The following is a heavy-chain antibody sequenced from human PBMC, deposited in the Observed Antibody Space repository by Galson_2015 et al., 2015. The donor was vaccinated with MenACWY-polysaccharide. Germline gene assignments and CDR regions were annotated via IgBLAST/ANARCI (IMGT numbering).Heavy chain of an antibody. CDR1: GYTFISYA. CDR2: INTNTGNP. J-gene: IGHJ6*02. Sequence: SVKVSCKASGYTFISYAMNWVRQAPGQGLEWMGRINTNTGNPMYAQGFTGRFVFSLDTSVSTAYLQISGLKAEDTAVYYCARDSFGTDVWGQGTTVTASS. CDR3: ARDSFGTDV. V-gene: IGHV7-4-1*02.